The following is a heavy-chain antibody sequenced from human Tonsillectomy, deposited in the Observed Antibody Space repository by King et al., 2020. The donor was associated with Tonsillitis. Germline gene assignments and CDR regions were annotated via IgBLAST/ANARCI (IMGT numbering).Heavy chain of an antibody. J-gene: IGHJ5*02. Sequence: VQLVESGAEVKKPGSSVTVSCKASGGTFSSYAVSWVRQAPGQGLEWMGGIIPIFGTANYAQKFQGRVTITADESTSTAYMELSSLRSEDTAVYYCAREYSNYGWFDPWGQGTLVTVSS. D-gene: IGHD4-11*01. CDR2: IIPIFGTA. CDR1: GGTFSSYA. CDR3: AREYSNYGWFDP. V-gene: IGHV1-69*01.